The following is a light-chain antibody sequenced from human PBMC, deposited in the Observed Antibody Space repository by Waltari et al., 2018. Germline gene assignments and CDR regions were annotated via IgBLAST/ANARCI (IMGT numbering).Light chain of an antibody. CDR3: QQYDSGWS. J-gene: IGKJ1*01. V-gene: IGKV1-5*03. CDR2: KAS. CDR1: QSVRTW. Sequence: DIQMTQSPSALSASIGERVSISCRASQSVRTWLAWYQQKPGRVPKVLIYKASELQSGVPSRFSGSGAVTEFTLTISSLQPEDFATYYCQQYDSGWSFGQGTKVEIK.